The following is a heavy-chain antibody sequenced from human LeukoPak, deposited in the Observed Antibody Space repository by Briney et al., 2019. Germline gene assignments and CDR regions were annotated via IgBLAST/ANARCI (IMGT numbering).Heavy chain of an antibody. V-gene: IGHV4-34*01. Sequence: SETLSLTCAVYGGSFSGYYWSWIRQPPGKGLEWIGEINHSGSTNYNPSLKSRVTISVDTSKNQFSLKLSSVTAADTAVYYCARGQRDSSGYYLHYYYYYMDVWGKGTTVTVSS. J-gene: IGHJ6*03. CDR1: GGSFSGYY. CDR2: INHSGST. D-gene: IGHD3-22*01. CDR3: ARGQRDSSGYYLHYYYYYMDV.